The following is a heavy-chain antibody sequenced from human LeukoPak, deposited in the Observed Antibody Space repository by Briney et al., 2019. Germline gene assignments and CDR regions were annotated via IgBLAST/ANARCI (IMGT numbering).Heavy chain of an antibody. Sequence: GGSLRLSXAASGFTFRSYWMSWVRQAPGKGLEWVANIKEDGREKYFVDSVKGRFTISRDNAKNSLYLQMNSLRAEDTAVYYCARDSRSTLQGNGDYQIMDVWGKGTTVTVSS. CDR3: ARDSRSTLQGNGDYQIMDV. D-gene: IGHD4-17*01. V-gene: IGHV3-7*03. CDR1: GFTFRSYW. CDR2: IKEDGREK. J-gene: IGHJ6*04.